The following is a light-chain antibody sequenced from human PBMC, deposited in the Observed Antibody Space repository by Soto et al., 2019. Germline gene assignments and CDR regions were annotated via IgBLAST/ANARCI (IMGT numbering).Light chain of an antibody. Sequence: DAVMTQSPLSLPVTLGQPASISCRSSQSLIYSDGYTYLSWFHQRPGQSPRRLIYKVSNRDSGVPDRFSGSGSGTDFTLRISRVEAEDVGVYFCMQGTHWPWTFGQGTKVEIK. V-gene: IGKV2-30*01. CDR2: KVS. CDR1: QSLIYSDGYTY. J-gene: IGKJ1*01. CDR3: MQGTHWPWT.